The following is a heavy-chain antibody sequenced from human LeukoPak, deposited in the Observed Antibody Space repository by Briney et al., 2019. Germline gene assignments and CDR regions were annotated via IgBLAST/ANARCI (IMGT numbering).Heavy chain of an antibody. CDR1: GYTFTSYA. V-gene: IGHV1-3*01. J-gene: IGHJ3*02. D-gene: IGHD6-13*01. CDR2: INAGNGNT. Sequence: GASVKVSCKASGYTFTSYAMHWVRQAPGQRLEWMGWINAGNGNTKYSQKFQGRVTITRDTSASTAYMELSSLRSEDTAVYYCASPHPNSSSSKGAFDIWGQGTMVTVSS. CDR3: ASPHPNSSSSKGAFDI.